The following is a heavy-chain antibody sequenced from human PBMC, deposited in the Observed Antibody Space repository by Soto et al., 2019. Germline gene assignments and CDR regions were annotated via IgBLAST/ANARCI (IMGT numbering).Heavy chain of an antibody. V-gene: IGHV1-2*02. CDR2: INPNSGGT. CDR3: ARARGYSGYDHSDFDY. Sequence: ASVKVSCKASGYTFTGYYMHWVRQAPGQGLEWMGWINPNSGGTNYAQKFQGRVTMTRDTSVSTAYMELSRLRSDDTAVYYCARARGYSGYDHSDFDYWGQGTLVTVSS. J-gene: IGHJ4*02. CDR1: GYTFTGYY. D-gene: IGHD5-12*01.